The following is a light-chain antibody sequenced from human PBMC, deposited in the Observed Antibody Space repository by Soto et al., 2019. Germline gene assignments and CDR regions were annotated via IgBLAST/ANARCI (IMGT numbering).Light chain of an antibody. CDR3: TSFAGINNFVV. CDR1: SSNIGNNA. V-gene: IGLV1-36*01. Sequence: QSVLTQPPSVSEAPRQRVTISCSGSSSNIGNNAVNWYQQLPGKAPKLLIYYDDLLPSGVSDRFSGSKSGTSASLAISGLQTEDEADYYCTSFAGINNFVVFGGGTKLTVL. J-gene: IGLJ2*01. CDR2: YDD.